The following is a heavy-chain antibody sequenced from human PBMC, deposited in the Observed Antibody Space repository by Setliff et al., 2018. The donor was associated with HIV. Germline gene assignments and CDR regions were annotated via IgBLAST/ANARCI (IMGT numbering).Heavy chain of an antibody. V-gene: IGHV3-7*01. Sequence: GGSLRLSCVVSGFTFSNSWMNWVRQAPRKGLEWVANIKPDGSDKYYVDSVKGRFTIFRDNTKDSLFLQMTSLRAKDTAVYYCTRGHYSIFGWGQGTLVTVSS. CDR2: IKPDGSDK. D-gene: IGHD2-21*01. CDR3: TRGHYSIFG. CDR1: GFTFSNSW. J-gene: IGHJ1*01.